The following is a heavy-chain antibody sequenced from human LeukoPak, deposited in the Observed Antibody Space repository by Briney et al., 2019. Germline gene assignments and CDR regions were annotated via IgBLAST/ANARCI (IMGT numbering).Heavy chain of an antibody. V-gene: IGHV4-59*03. CDR3: AKLAQRGGFDY. D-gene: IGHD2-2*01. CDR2: FYHIGST. Sequence: SETLSLTCTVSGASISSDYWTWIRQPPGKGLEWIGYFYHIGSTNYNPSLKSRVTISVDTSRNQFSLELNSVTAADTAVYYCAKLAQRGGFDYWGQGTLVTVSS. CDR1: GASISSDY. J-gene: IGHJ4*02.